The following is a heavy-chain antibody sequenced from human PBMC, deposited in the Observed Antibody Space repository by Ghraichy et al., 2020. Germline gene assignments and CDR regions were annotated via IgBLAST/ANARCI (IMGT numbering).Heavy chain of an antibody. Sequence: SQTLSLTCTVSGGSISGYYWSWIRQPPGKGLEWIGFISNTRSTDYSPSLKSRATISVQTSTNQFSLRLASVTSADTAVYYCAGFDGGNNLSAEYFHHWGQGILVSVSS. CDR3: AGFDGGNNLSAEYFHH. V-gene: IGHV4-59*01. J-gene: IGHJ1*01. CDR1: GGSISGYY. D-gene: IGHD1/OR15-1a*01. CDR2: ISNTRST.